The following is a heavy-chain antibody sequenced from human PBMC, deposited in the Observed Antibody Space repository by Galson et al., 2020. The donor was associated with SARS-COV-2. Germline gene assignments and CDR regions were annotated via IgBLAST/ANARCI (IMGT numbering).Heavy chain of an antibody. CDR1: GDSFTSQW. V-gene: IGHV5-51*01. Sequence: GESLKISCKASGDSFTSQWIAWVRQTPGKGLEWMGVIYPGDYETIYRPSFQGQVTISADNSISTAYLQWSSLKASDTAMYYCARQPVVGDRGHYFDYWGQGTLVTVSS. CDR2: IYPGDYET. J-gene: IGHJ4*02. D-gene: IGHD1-26*01. CDR3: ARQPVVGDRGHYFDY.